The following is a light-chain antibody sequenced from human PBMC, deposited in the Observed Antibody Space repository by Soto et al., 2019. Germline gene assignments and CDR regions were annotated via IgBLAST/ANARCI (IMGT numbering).Light chain of an antibody. CDR1: QSISSY. CDR3: QQSYSILPIT. CDR2: AAS. V-gene: IGKV1-39*01. Sequence: DIQMTQSPSSLSASVGDTITITCRSSQSISSYLNWYQQKPGKAPKLLIYAASSLQSGVPSRFSGSGSGTSFTLTISSLQPEDFATYYCQQSYSILPITFGQGTRLEIK. J-gene: IGKJ5*01.